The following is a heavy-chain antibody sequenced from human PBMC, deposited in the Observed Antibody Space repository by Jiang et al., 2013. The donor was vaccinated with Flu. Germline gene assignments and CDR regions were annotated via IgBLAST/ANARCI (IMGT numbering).Heavy chain of an antibody. Sequence: VQLVESGGGVVQPGRSLRLSCAASGFTFSSYAMHWVRQAPGKGLEWVAVISYDGSNKYYADSVKGRFTISRDNSKNTLYLQMNSLRAEDTAVYYCARDGLVLLDDAFDIWGQGTMVTVSS. D-gene: IGHD6-19*01. J-gene: IGHJ3*02. CDR2: ISYDGSNK. CDR3: ARDGLVLLDDAFDI. CDR1: GFTFSSYA. V-gene: IGHV3-30*01.